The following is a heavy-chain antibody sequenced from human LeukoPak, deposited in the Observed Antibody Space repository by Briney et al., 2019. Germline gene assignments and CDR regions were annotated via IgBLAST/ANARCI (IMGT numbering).Heavy chain of an antibody. CDR1: GYTLIELS. J-gene: IGHJ5*02. CDR2: FDPEDGKT. CDR3: ARDNSVEDTAWWFDP. D-gene: IGHD4-23*01. Sequence: ASVKVSCKVSGYTLIELSMHWVRQAPGKGLEWMGGFDPEDGKTIYAQKFQGRVTMTRDRSTSTDYMELSSLRSEDPAVYYCARDNSVEDTAWWFDPWGQGTLVTVSS. V-gene: IGHV1-24*01.